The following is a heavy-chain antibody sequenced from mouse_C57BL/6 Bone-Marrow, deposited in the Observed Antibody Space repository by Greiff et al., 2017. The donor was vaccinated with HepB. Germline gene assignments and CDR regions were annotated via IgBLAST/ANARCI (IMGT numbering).Heavy chain of an antibody. D-gene: IGHD1-1*01. CDR3: ARGRFYYYGSSLSAMDY. Sequence: QVQLQQSGPELVKPGASVKISCKASGYAFSSSWMNWVKQRPGKGLEWIGRIYPGDGDTNYNGKFKGKATLTADKSSSTAYMQLSSLTSEDSAVYFCARGRFYYYGSSLSAMDYWGQGTSVTVSS. V-gene: IGHV1-82*01. CDR2: IYPGDGDT. J-gene: IGHJ4*01. CDR1: GYAFSSSW.